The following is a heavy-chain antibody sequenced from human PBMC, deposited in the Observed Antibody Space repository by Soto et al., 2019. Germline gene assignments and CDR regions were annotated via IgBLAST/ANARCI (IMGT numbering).Heavy chain of an antibody. D-gene: IGHD3-3*01. V-gene: IGHV4-39*01. J-gene: IGHJ6*02. CDR3: ARKKAFDFWSGYFEDV. CDR2: IYYSGST. CDR1: GGSISSSSYY. Sequence: QLQLQESDPGLVKPSETLSLTCTVSGGSISSSSYYWGWIRQPPGKGLEWIGSIYYSGSTYYNPSLKSRVTISVDTSKNQFSLKLSSVTAADTAVYYCARKKAFDFWSGYFEDVWGQGTTVTVSS.